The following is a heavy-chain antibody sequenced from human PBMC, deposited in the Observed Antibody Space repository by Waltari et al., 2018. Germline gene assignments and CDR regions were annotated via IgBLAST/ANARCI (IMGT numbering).Heavy chain of an antibody. J-gene: IGHJ4*02. CDR1: GYSISSGYY. D-gene: IGHD3-16*02. CDR3: ARSYRDHRGLDY. V-gene: IGHV4-38-2*01. Sequence: QVQLQESGPGLVKPSETLSLTCAVSGYSISSGYYWGWIRQPPGKGLEWIGSIYHSGSTYSNPSLKSRVTISVDTSKNQFSLKLSSVTAADTAVYYGARSYRDHRGLDYWGQGTLVTVSS. CDR2: IYHSGST.